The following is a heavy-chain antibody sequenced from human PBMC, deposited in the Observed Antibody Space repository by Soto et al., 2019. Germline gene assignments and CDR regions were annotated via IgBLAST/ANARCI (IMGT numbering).Heavy chain of an antibody. CDR1: GFTFSSYG. CDR2: ISYDGSNK. D-gene: IGHD3-10*01. Sequence: QVQLVESGGGVVQPGRSLRLSCAASGFTFSSYGMHWVRQAPGKGLEWVAVISYDGSNKYYADSVKGRFTISRDNSKHTLYLQMNSLRADDTAVYYCAPWFGAFDYWGQGTLVTVSS. V-gene: IGHV3-30*03. CDR3: APWFGAFDY. J-gene: IGHJ4*02.